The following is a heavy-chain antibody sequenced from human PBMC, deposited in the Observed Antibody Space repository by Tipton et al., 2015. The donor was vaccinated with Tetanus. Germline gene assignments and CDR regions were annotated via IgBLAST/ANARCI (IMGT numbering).Heavy chain of an antibody. Sequence: SLRLSCAASGFTFSSYDMHWVRQATGKGLEWVSAIGTAGDTYYPGSVKGRFTISRENAKNSLYLQMNSLRAEDTAVYYCARDHYYDSSGLDYWGQGTLVTVSS. CDR3: ARDHYYDSSGLDY. CDR2: IGTAGDT. J-gene: IGHJ4*02. CDR1: GFTFSSYD. V-gene: IGHV3-13*01. D-gene: IGHD3-22*01.